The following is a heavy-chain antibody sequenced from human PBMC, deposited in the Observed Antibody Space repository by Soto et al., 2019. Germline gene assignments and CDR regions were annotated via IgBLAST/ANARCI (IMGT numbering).Heavy chain of an antibody. J-gene: IGHJ6*03. CDR2: IIPILGIA. Sequence: QVQLVQSGAEVKKPGSSVKVSCKASGGTFSSYTISWVRQAPGQGLEWMGRIIPILGIANYAQKFQGRVTITAEKSTSTAYMELSSLRSEDTAVYYCARSPPDYYGSGSYYSDYYYYMDVWGKGTTVTVSS. D-gene: IGHD3-10*01. CDR1: GGTFSSYT. CDR3: ARSPPDYYGSGSYYSDYYYYMDV. V-gene: IGHV1-69*02.